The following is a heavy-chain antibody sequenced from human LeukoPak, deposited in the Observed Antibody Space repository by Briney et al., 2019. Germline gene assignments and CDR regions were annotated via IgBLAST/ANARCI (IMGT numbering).Heavy chain of an antibody. CDR3: ARDRGARITFHWFDP. V-gene: IGHV1-46*01. CDR2: INPSGGST. J-gene: IGHJ5*02. D-gene: IGHD3-10*01. Sequence: ASVKVSCKASGYTFTSYYMHWVRQAPGQGLEWMGIINPSGGSTSYAQKFQGRVTMTRDMSTSTVYMELRSLRSDDTAVYYCARDRGARITFHWFDPWGQGTLVTVSS. CDR1: GYTFTSYY.